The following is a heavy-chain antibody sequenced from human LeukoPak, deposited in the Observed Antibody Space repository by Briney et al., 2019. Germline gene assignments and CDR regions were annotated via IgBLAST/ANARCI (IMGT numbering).Heavy chain of an antibody. Sequence: SGGSLRLSCAASGFTFSDYYFNWIRQAPGKGLEWVSSITSGSAYTDYADSVKGRFTISRDNAKNSLYLQMNRLRVEDTAVYYCARDPGDRNSGWPLDYWGQGTLVTVS. J-gene: IGHJ4*02. V-gene: IGHV3-11*06. CDR3: ARDPGDRNSGWPLDY. CDR2: ITSGSAYT. D-gene: IGHD6-19*01. CDR1: GFTFSDYY.